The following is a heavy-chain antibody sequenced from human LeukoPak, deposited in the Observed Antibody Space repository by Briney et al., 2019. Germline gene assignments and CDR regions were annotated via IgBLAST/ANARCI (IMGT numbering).Heavy chain of an antibody. J-gene: IGHJ5*02. V-gene: IGHV4-30-2*01. CDR2: INRSGST. Sequence: PSQTLYLTCAVSGGPFSSGGYYWSWLRQPPGKGLEGIGYINRSGSTYYNPSLKSRGTISVDRSKNQFSLKLSSVSAADTAVYCCARAKNSGSYYNGGDSCNWFDLWGQGTVVTVPS. CDR3: ARAKNSGSYYNGGDSCNWFDL. D-gene: IGHD3-10*01. CDR1: GGPFSSGGYY.